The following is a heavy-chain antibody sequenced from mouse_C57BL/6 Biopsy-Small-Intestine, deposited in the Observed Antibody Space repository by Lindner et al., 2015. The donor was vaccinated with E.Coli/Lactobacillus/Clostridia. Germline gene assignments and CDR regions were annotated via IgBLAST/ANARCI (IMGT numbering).Heavy chain of an antibody. CDR3: AREDSYGNYGFAY. Sequence: VQLQESGPYLVKPGASVKMSCKASGYTFTDSYMHWVKQSHGKSLEWIGYIYLNSGSNGYNQKFKGKATLTVDKSSSTAYMELRSLTSEDSAVYYCAREDSYGNYGFAYWGQGTLVTVSA. CDR2: IYLNSGSN. J-gene: IGHJ3*01. V-gene: IGHV1-34*01. CDR1: GYTFTDSY. D-gene: IGHD2-1*01.